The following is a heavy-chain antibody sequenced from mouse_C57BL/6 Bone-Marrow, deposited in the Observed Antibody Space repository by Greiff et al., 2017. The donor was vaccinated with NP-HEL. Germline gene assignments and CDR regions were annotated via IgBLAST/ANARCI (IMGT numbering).Heavy chain of an antibody. D-gene: IGHD2-4*01. Sequence: VQLKQSGPVLVKPGASVKMSCKASGYTFTDYYMNWVKQSHGKSLEWIGVINPYNGGTSYNQKFKGKATLTVDKSSSTAYMELNSLTSEDSAVYYCARESYYDYAYWGQGTTLTVSS. J-gene: IGHJ2*01. CDR2: INPYNGGT. CDR1: GYTFTDYY. CDR3: ARESYYDYAY. V-gene: IGHV1-19*01.